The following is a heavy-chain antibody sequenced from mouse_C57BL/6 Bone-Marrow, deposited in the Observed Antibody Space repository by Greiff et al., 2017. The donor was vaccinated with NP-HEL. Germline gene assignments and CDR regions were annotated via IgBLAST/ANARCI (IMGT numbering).Heavy chain of an antibody. CDR1: GYTFTDYY. J-gene: IGHJ4*01. Sequence: VQLQQSGPELVKPGASVKISCKASGYTFTDYYMNWVKQSHGKSLEWIGDINPNNGGTSYNQKFKGKATLTVDKSSSTAYMELRSLTSEDSAVYYCARGHYGYYAMDYWGQGTSVTVSS. D-gene: IGHD1-1*02. CDR2: INPNNGGT. CDR3: ARGHYGYYAMDY. V-gene: IGHV1-26*01.